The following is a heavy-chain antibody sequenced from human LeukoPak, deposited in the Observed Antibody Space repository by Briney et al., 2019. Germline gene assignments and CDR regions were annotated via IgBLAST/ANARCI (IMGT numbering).Heavy chain of an antibody. CDR1: GFTFSGYT. V-gene: IGHV3-23*01. CDR3: ARRLGYCGSSSCPPADY. CDR2: IRDSGGIT. J-gene: IGHJ4*02. D-gene: IGHD2-2*01. Sequence: GGSLRLSYAASGFTFSGYTLSWVRQAPGKGLEWVSAIRDSGGITHYADSVRGRFTISRDNSKNTLYLQMNSLRVEDTAVYYCARRLGYCGSSSCPPADYWGQGTLVTVSS.